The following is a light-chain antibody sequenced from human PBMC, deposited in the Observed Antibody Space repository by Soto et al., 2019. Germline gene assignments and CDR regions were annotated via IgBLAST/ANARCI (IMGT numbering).Light chain of an antibody. CDR2: EVS. CDR3: LSKTSSISYV. V-gene: IGLV2-14*01. CDR1: SSDVGGYNY. J-gene: IGLJ1*01. Sequence: QSALTQPASVSGSPGQSITISCTGTSSDVGGYNYVSWYQHHPGKAPKLMIYEVSNRPSGVSNRFSGSKSGNTASLTISGLQAEDEADYYCLSKTSSISYVFGTGTKVTVL.